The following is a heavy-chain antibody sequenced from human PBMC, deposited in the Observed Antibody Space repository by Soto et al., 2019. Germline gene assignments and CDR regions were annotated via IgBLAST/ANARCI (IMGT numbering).Heavy chain of an antibody. D-gene: IGHD2-2*02. CDR2: IYPGDTDT. J-gene: IGHJ5*02. Sequence: EVQLVQSGAEVKKPGESLKISCKGSGYSCTSYWIGRVRQIPGRGLVRMGIIYPGDTDTRYSPSFQGQVTISADRSISTAYLQWSSLKASDTAMYYCASGSCSSTSCYRIRFDPWGQGTLVTVSS. CDR1: GYSCTSYW. V-gene: IGHV5-51*03. CDR3: ASGSCSSTSCYRIRFDP.